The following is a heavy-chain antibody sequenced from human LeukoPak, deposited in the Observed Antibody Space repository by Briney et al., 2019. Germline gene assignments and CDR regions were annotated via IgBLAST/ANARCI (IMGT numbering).Heavy chain of an antibody. Sequence: SETLSLTCDASGSSVNSDQYWGWMRHSPGAGLEWIGSVHQTGSPYYNPSLGSRVSLSIDSTKNSFSLRLTSVTAADTAVYYCAMLRLGELSLLANAYDIWGQGTMVIVSS. CDR2: VHQTGSP. CDR3: AMLRLGELSLLANAYDI. V-gene: IGHV4-38-2*01. CDR1: GSSVNSDQY. D-gene: IGHD3-16*02. J-gene: IGHJ3*02.